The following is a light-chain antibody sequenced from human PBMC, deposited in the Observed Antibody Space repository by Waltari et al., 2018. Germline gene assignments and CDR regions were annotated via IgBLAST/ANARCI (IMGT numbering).Light chain of an antibody. J-gene: IGKJ4*01. CDR1: QSVLYSSNNNNY. CDR3: QQYYSTPLT. CDR2: WAS. Sequence: DIVMTQSPDSLAVSLGERATINCQSSQSVLYSSNNNNYLAWYQQKPGQPPKLLIYWASTRESGVPDRFSGSGSGTDYTLTISSLQAEDVAAYYCQQYYSTPLTFGGGTKVEIK. V-gene: IGKV4-1*01.